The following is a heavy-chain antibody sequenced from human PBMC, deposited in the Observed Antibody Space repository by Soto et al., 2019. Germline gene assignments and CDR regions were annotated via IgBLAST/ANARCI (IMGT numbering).Heavy chain of an antibody. CDR1: GFTFSSYA. D-gene: IGHD3-10*01. V-gene: IGHV3-23*01. Sequence: QRLSCAASGFTFSSYAMSWVRQAPGKGLEWVSAISGSGGSTYYADSVKGRFTISRDNSKNTLYLQMNSLRAEDTAVYYCAKVKSSSGSQAGLFDYWGQGTLVTVSS. CDR3: AKVKSSSGSQAGLFDY. CDR2: ISGSGGST. J-gene: IGHJ4*02.